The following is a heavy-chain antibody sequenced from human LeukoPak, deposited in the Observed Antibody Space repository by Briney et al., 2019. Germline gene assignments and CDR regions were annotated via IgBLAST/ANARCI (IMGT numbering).Heavy chain of an antibody. CDR2: MNPNSGNT. V-gene: IGHV1-8*03. CDR3: ARPRVSYYDFWSGPDAFDI. J-gene: IGHJ3*02. Sequence: ASVKVSCKASGYTFTSYDINWVRQATGQGLEWMGWMNPNSGNTGYAQKFQGRVTITRNTSISTAYMELSSLRSEDTAVYYCARPRVSYYDFWSGPDAFDIWGQGTMVTVSS. CDR1: GYTFTSYD. D-gene: IGHD3-3*01.